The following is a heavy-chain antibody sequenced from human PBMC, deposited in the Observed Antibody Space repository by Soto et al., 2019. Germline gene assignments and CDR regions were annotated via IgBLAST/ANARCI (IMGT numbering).Heavy chain of an antibody. CDR3: ARMATKDAFDI. CDR2: ISSSSSTI. Sequence: EVQLVESGGGLVQPGGSLRLSCAASGFTFSSYSMNWVRQAPGKGLEWVSYISSSSSTIYYADSVKGRFTISRDNAKNSVYLQMNRLRAEDAAVYYCARMATKDAFDIWGQGTMVTVSS. CDR1: GFTFSSYS. J-gene: IGHJ3*02. D-gene: IGHD5-12*01. V-gene: IGHV3-48*01.